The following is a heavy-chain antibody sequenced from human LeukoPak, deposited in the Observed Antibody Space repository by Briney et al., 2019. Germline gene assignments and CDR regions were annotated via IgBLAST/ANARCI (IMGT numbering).Heavy chain of an antibody. CDR2: MNPNSGNT. D-gene: IGHD3-3*01. CDR1: GYTFTSYD. Sequence: ASVKVSCKASGYTFTSYDINWVRQATGQVLEWMGWMNPNSGNTGYAQKFQGRVTMTRNTSISTAYMELSSLRSEDTAVYYCARGSSRYYDFWSGLFGMDVWGQGTTVTVSS. CDR3: ARGSSRYYDFWSGLFGMDV. V-gene: IGHV1-8*01. J-gene: IGHJ6*02.